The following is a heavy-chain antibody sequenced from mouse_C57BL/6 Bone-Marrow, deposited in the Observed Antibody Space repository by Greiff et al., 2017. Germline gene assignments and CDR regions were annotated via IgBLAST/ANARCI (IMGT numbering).Heavy chain of an antibody. CDR3: ARSGDYGFWYFDV. J-gene: IGHJ1*03. CDR2: IYPGDGDT. CDR1: GYAFSSSW. Sequence: LVESGPELVKPGASVKISCKASGYAFSSSWMNWVKQRPGKGLEWIGRIYPGDGDTNYNGKFKGKATLTADKSSSTAYMQLSSLTSEDSAVYFGARSGDYGFWYFDVWGTGTTVTVSS. V-gene: IGHV1-82*01. D-gene: IGHD2-4*01.